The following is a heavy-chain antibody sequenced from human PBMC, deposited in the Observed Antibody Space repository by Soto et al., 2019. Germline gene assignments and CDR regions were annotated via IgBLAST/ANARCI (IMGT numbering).Heavy chain of an antibody. CDR3: ARDLYYYDSSGYRH. J-gene: IGHJ4*02. CDR1: GYTFTSYG. Sequence: ASVKVSCKASGYTFTSYGISWVRQAPGQGLEWMGWISAYNGNTNYAQKLQGRVTMTTDTSTSTAYMELRSLRSDDTAVYYCARDLYYYDSSGYRHWGQGTMVTVYS. D-gene: IGHD3-22*01. V-gene: IGHV1-18*01. CDR2: ISAYNGNT.